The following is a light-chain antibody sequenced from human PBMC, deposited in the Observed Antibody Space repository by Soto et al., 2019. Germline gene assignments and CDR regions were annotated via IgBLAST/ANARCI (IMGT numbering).Light chain of an antibody. Sequence: DIQMTQSPSTLSASVGDRVTITCRASQRISTWLAWYQQKPGKAPKLLIYDASILESGVPSRFSGSGSGTEFTLTISSLQPDDFATYYCQQYNSFSGVTFGPGTKVDI. CDR1: QRISTW. CDR3: QQYNSFSGVT. J-gene: IGKJ3*01. V-gene: IGKV1-5*01. CDR2: DAS.